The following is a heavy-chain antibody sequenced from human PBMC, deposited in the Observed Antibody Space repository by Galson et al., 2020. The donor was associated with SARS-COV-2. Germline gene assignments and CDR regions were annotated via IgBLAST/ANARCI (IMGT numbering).Heavy chain of an antibody. D-gene: IGHD3-22*01. Sequence: SETLSLTCPVSGDSISSHFWSWFRQPPGKGLEWIGYIYNNGGSTSYNPSLKSRVTISLDTSKNQFSLRLSSVTAADTAIYNCAKTHSSGYHDYWGQGTLVTVSS. CDR3: AKTHSSGYHDY. V-gene: IGHV4-59*11. J-gene: IGHJ4*02. CDR1: GDSISSHF. CDR2: IYNNGGST.